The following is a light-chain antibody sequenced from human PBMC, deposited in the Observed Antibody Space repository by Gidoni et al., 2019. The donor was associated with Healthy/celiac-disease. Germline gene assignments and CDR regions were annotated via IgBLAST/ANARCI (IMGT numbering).Light chain of an antibody. J-gene: IGKJ1*01. CDR1: QSVSSSY. Sequence: IVLTLSPGTLSLSPGERATLSCRASQSVSSSYLAWYQQNPGQAPRLLIYGASSRATGIPDRFSGSGSGTDFTLTISRLEPEDFAVYYCQQYGSSSWTFGQGTKVEIK. CDR3: QQYGSSSWT. V-gene: IGKV3-20*01. CDR2: GAS.